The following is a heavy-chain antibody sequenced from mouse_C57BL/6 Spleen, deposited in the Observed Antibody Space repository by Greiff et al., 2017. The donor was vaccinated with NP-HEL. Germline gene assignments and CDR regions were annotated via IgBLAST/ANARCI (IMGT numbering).Heavy chain of an antibody. J-gene: IGHJ1*03. CDR1: GFTFSSYA. Sequence: DVQLEESGGGLVKPGGSLKLSCAASGFTFSSYAMSWVRQTPEKRLEWVATISDGGSYTYYPDNVKGRFTISRDNAKNNLYLQMSHLKSEDTAMYYCARASDDYGRDWYFDVWGTGTTVTVSS. D-gene: IGHD2-4*01. CDR3: ARASDDYGRDWYFDV. CDR2: ISDGGSYT. V-gene: IGHV5-4*01.